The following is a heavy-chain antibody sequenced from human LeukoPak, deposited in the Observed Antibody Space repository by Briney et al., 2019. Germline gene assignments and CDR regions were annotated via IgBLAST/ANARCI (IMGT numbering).Heavy chain of an antibody. V-gene: IGHV4-4*02. D-gene: IGHD1-26*01. J-gene: IGHJ5*02. Sequence: SETLSLTCAVSGGSISSSNWWSWVRQPPGKGLEWIGEIYHSGSTNYNPSLKSRVTISVDKSKNQFSLKLSSVTAADTAVYYCARGGYSGSRLRRYNWFDPWGQGTLVTVSS. CDR1: GGSISSSNW. CDR2: IYHSGST. CDR3: ARGGYSGSRLRRYNWFDP.